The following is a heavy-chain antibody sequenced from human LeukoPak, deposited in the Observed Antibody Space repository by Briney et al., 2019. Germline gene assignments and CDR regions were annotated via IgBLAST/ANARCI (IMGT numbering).Heavy chain of an antibody. J-gene: IGHJ5*02. CDR1: GYTFTCYY. V-gene: IGHV1-2*02. D-gene: IGHD2-15*01. CDR3: ERKAPLGYCSGGSCQGWFDP. CDR2: INPNSGGT. Sequence: ASVNVSCKASGYTFTCYYMHWLRQAPGQGLEWMGWINPNSGGTNYAQKVQGRVTITGDSSISTAYMEVSRLRSDDTAVYYCERKAPLGYCSGGSCQGWFDPWGQGTLVTVSS.